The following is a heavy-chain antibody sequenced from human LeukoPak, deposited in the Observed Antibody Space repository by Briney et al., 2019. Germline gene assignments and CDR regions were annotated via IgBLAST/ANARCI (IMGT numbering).Heavy chain of an antibody. J-gene: IGHJ4*02. Sequence: TASHTLSLTCTVYAGSISNNNYYWAWIRQPPGKGLQCIGSIYYSGSPYDNASLKSRVSISVDTSKKHFSLRLSTVTAADTAVYYCATWRTAKTGFDYWGQGTLVTVSS. CDR1: AGSISNNNYY. D-gene: IGHD1-1*01. CDR3: ATWRTAKTGFDY. V-gene: IGHV4-39*02. CDR2: IYYSGSP.